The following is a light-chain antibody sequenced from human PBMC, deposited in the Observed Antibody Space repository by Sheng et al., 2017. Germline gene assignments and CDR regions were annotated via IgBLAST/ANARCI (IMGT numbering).Light chain of an antibody. V-gene: IGLV2-23*02. CDR3: CSYAGSATYVV. Sequence: QSALTQPASVSGSPGQSITISCTGTSSDVGSYNLVSWYQQHPGKAPKLMIYEVSKRPSGVSNRFSGSKSGNTASLTISGLQAEDEADYYCCSYAGSATYVVFGGGTNLTRP. J-gene: IGLJ2*01. CDR2: EVS. CDR1: SSDVGSYNL.